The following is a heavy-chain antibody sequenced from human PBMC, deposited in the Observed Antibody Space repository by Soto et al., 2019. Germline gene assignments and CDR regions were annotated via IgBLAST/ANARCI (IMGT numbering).Heavy chain of an antibody. V-gene: IGHV3-21*01. CDR2: ISSSSSYI. CDR1: GFTFSSYS. Sequence: GGSLRLSCAASGFTFSSYSMNWVRQAPGKGLEWVSSISSSSSYIYYADSVKGRFTISRDNAKNSLYLQMNSLRAEDTAVYYCARASDQLLWFGELLSYYYYGMDVWGQGTTVTVSS. CDR3: ARASDQLLWFGELLSYYYYGMDV. J-gene: IGHJ6*02. D-gene: IGHD3-10*01.